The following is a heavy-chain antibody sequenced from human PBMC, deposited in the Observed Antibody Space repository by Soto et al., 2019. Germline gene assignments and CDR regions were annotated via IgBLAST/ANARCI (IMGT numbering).Heavy chain of an antibody. CDR2: IKQDGSEK. Sequence: PGGSLRLPCAASGFTFSSYWMIWVRQAPGNGLEWVANIKQDGSEKYYVDSVKGRFTISRDNAKNSLYLQMNSLRAEDTAVYYCARAPLKSRGDVWGQGTTVTVSS. CDR1: GFTFSSYW. V-gene: IGHV3-7*03. J-gene: IGHJ6*02. CDR3: ARAPLKSRGDV.